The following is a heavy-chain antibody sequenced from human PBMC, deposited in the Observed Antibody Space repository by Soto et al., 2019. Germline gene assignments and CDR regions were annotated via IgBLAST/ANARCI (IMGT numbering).Heavy chain of an antibody. V-gene: IGHV3-30*18. D-gene: IGHD3-3*01. CDR2: ISSDGINK. Sequence: GGSLRLSCAASGFTFSNNGIHWVRQAPGKGLEWVAVISSDGINKYYADSVKGRFTISRDNSKNTLYLQMNSLRAEDTAVYYCAKAYYDFWSGFPGVFDIWGQGTMVTVSS. CDR3: AKAYYDFWSGFPGVFDI. CDR1: GFTFSNNG. J-gene: IGHJ3*02.